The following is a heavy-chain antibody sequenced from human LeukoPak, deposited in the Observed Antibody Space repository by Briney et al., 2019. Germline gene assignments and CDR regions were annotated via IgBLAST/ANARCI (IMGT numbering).Heavy chain of an antibody. Sequence: ASVKVSCKASGGTFSSYAISWVRQAPGQGLEWMGGIIPIFGTANYAQKFQGRVTITADESTSTAYMELSSLRSEDTTVYYCAPLGGWELSRDYWGQGTLVTVSS. CDR3: APLGGWELSRDY. CDR1: GGTFSSYA. J-gene: IGHJ4*02. D-gene: IGHD1-26*01. V-gene: IGHV1-69*13. CDR2: IIPIFGTA.